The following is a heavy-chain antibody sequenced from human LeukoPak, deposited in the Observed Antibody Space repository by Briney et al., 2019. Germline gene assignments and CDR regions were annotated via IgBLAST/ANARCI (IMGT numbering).Heavy chain of an antibody. J-gene: IGHJ4*02. D-gene: IGHD3-16*01. CDR2: INTNTGNP. V-gene: IGHV7-4-1*02. Sequence: ASVKVSCKASGYTFTSYAMNWVRQAPGQGLEWMGWINTNTGNPTYAQGFTGRFVFSLDTSVSTAYLQISSLRAEDTAVYYCSMITFGGAKGYFDYWGQGTLVTVSS. CDR3: SMITFGGAKGYFDY. CDR1: GYTFTSYA.